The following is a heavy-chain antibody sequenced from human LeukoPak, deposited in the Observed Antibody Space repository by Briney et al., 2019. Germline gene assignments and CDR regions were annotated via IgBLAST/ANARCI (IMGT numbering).Heavy chain of an antibody. Sequence: PGGSLRLSCAASGFTFSSYGMHWVRQAPGKGLEWVGRMRNKANSYTTEYAASVKGRFTVSRDDSTNSLYLQMNSLKTEDTAVYYCTRASQRYCSGHSCYYIDAFDIWGQGTMVTVSS. V-gene: IGHV3-72*01. CDR3: TRASQRYCSGHSCYYIDAFDI. CDR1: GFTFSSYG. J-gene: IGHJ3*02. CDR2: MRNKANSYTT. D-gene: IGHD2-15*01.